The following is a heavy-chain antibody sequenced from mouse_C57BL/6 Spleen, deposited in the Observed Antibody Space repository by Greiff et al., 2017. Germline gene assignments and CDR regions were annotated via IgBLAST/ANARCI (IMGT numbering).Heavy chain of an antibody. D-gene: IGHD1-1*01. J-gene: IGHJ1*03. V-gene: IGHV1-76*01. Sequence: QVQLQQSGAELVRPGASVKLSCKASGYTFTDYYINWVKQRPGQGLEWIARIYPGSGNTYYTDKFKGKATLTAEKSSSTAYMQLSSLTSEDSAVYFCASPQAYYGSSYGYFDVWGTGTTVTVSS. CDR3: ASPQAYYGSSYGYFDV. CDR1: GYTFTDYY. CDR2: IYPGSGNT.